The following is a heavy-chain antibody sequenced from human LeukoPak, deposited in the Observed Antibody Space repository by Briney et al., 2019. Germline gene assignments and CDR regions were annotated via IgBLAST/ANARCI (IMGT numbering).Heavy chain of an antibody. Sequence: SGPALVKPTQTLTLTCTFSGFSLSTSGMCVSWIRQPPWKALEGLARIDWDYDKYYSTSLKTRLTISKDTSKNQVVLTMTNMDPVDTATYYSARIGSGYHFDYWGQGTLVTVSS. V-gene: IGHV2-70*11. CDR1: GFSLSTSGMC. J-gene: IGHJ4*02. D-gene: IGHD3-22*01. CDR3: ARIGSGYHFDY. CDR2: IDWDYDK.